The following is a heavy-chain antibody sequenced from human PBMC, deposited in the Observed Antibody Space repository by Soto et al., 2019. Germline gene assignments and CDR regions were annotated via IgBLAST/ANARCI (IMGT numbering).Heavy chain of an antibody. CDR2: IYYSGST. J-gene: IGHJ4*02. V-gene: IGHV4-31*03. CDR3: ARMWSGYNSN. CDR1: GGYISSGGYY. D-gene: IGHD6-25*01. Sequence: SETLSLTCTVSGGYISSGGYYWSCIRQHPGKGLEWIGYIYYSGSTNYNPSLKSRVTISVDTSKNQFSLKLSSVTAADTAVYYCARMWSGYNSNWGQGTLVTVSS.